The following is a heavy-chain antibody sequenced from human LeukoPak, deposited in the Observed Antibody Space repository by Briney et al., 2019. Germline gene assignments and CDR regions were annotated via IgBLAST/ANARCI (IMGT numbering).Heavy chain of an antibody. CDR3: ARHVTGWYNF. D-gene: IGHD6-19*01. Sequence: SETLSLTCTVSGGSITSSGYYWAWIRQPPGKGLEWIASIYYSGSTYYNPSLRSRVTTSADTSKNQFSLKVGSLTAADTAMYYCARHVTGWYNFWGQGTLVAVSS. CDR2: IYYSGST. V-gene: IGHV4-39*01. J-gene: IGHJ4*02. CDR1: GGSITSSGYY.